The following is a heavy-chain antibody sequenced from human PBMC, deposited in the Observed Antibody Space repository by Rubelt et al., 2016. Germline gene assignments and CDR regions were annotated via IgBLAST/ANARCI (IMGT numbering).Heavy chain of an antibody. J-gene: IGHJ4*02. Sequence: EVQLVESGGGLVQPGGSLRLSCSASGFTFSGYAMHWVRQAPGKGLEWVSSLSFSSTHTYYADSVRGRFTISRDDAEESLFLQMNSLRAEDTALYYCAKDLYSSGRRGYVDYWGQGTLVTVSS. CDR3: AKDLYSSGRRGYVDY. CDR1: GFTFSGYA. CDR2: LSFSSTHT. D-gene: IGHD6-19*01. V-gene: IGHV3-21*04.